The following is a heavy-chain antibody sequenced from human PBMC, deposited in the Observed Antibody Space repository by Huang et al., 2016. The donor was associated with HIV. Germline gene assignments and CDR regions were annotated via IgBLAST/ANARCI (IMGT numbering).Heavy chain of an antibody. CDR2: INHSGTT. V-gene: IGHV4-34*01. CDR1: GGSVFGHS. D-gene: IGHD2-15*01. J-gene: IGHJ4*02. CDR3: ARKGSDSGGNDGCGG. Sequence: QVQLQQWGAGLLKPSETLSLTCAVNGGSVFGHSWSWIRQPQGKGLEWIAEINHSGTTNYTPSRKSRVSISVDISHNQVSMKLASVTAADTAIYDCARKGSDSGGNDGCGGWGQG.